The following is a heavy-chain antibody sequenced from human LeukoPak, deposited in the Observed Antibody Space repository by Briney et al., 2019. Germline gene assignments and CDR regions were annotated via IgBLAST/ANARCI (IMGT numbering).Heavy chain of an antibody. Sequence: GGSLRLSSAASGFTFSGSAIHWVRQASGKGLEWVGRIRSKANSYATAYAASVKGRFTMSRDDSKNTAYLQMNSLKIEDTAVYYCSRSPTDYYYYNGMDFWGQGTTVTVSS. CDR3: SRSPTDYYYYNGMDF. CDR1: GFTFSGSA. V-gene: IGHV3-73*01. CDR2: IRSKANSYAT. J-gene: IGHJ6*02.